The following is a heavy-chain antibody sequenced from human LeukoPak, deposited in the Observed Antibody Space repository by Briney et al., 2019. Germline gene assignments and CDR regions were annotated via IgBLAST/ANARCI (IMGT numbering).Heavy chain of an antibody. D-gene: IGHD2-2*01. CDR1: GYTFTSYA. V-gene: IGHV1-3*01. J-gene: IGHJ4*02. CDR2: INAGNSNT. CDR3: ARVYPYCSSTSCYEAFDY. Sequence: ASVKVSCKASGYTFTSYAMHWVRQAPGQRLEWMGWINAGNSNTKYSQKSQGRVTITRDTSASTAYMELSSLRSEDTAVYYCARVYPYCSSTSCYEAFDYWGQGTLVTVSS.